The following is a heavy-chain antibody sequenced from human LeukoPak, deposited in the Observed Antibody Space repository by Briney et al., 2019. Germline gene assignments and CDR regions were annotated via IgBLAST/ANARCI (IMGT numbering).Heavy chain of an antibody. D-gene: IGHD3/OR15-3a*01. V-gene: IGHV3-15*01. CDR3: TAGTGRSDFDY. CDR2: IKRKGDDGTI. Sequence: GGSLRLSCAASGFTFSNAWMSWVRQAPGRGLEWVGRIKRKGDDGTIDYAATVKGRLSISRDDSKNTLYLQMNSLKSEDTAVYYCTAGTGRSDFDYWGQGTLATVSS. CDR1: GFTFSNAW. J-gene: IGHJ4*02.